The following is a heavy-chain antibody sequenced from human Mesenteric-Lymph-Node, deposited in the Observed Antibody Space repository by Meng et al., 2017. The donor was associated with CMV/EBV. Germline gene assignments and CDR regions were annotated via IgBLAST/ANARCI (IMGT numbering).Heavy chain of an antibody. CDR2: ISSSSSYI. CDR1: GFTFSGYS. V-gene: IGHV3-21*01. CDR3: ARDGYSSSRSFDY. J-gene: IGHJ4*02. D-gene: IGHD6-6*01. Sequence: SCAASGFTFSGYSMNWVRQAPGKGLEWVSSISSSSSYIYYADSVKGRFTISRDNAKNSLYLQMNSLRAEDTAVYYCARDGYSSSRSFDYWGQGTLVTVSS.